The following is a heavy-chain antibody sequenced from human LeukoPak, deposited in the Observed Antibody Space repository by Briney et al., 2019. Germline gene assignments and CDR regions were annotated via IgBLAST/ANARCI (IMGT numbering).Heavy chain of an antibody. J-gene: IGHJ6*03. V-gene: IGHV4-34*01. CDR2: INHSGST. CDR1: GGSFSGYY. Sequence: SETLSLTCAVYGGSFSGYYWSWIRQPPGKGLEWIGEINHSGSTNYNPSLKSRVTISVDTSKNQFSLKLSSVTAADTAVYYCARGGITMVRGVITEYYYYYMGVWGKGTTVTISS. CDR3: ARGGITMVRGVITEYYYYYMGV. D-gene: IGHD3-10*01.